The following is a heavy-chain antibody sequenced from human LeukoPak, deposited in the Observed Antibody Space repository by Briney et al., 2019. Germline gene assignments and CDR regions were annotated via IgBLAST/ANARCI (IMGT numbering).Heavy chain of an antibody. CDR2: IYYSGST. V-gene: IGHV4-39*07. Sequence: SETLSLTCTVSGGSISSSSYYWGWIRQPPGKGLEWIGSIYYSGSTNYNPSLKSRVTISVDTSKNQFSLKLSSVTAADTAVYYCATSGGGWYYYYMDVWGKGTTVTISS. J-gene: IGHJ6*03. CDR3: ATSGGGWYYYYMDV. D-gene: IGHD6-19*01. CDR1: GGSISSSSYY.